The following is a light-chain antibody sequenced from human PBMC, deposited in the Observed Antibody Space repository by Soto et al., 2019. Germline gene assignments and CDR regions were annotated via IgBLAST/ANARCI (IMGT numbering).Light chain of an antibody. J-gene: IGLJ2*01. CDR1: NVGRHE. CDR3: SSWDDSRSGVV. Sequence: QSVVTQPPSVSGTPGQGVIISCSNVGRHEVSWYQQVPGMAPKLLIHTTSQRPSGVPDRFSASKSGTSASLAIRGLQSDDEADYCCSSWDDSRSGVVFGRGTKLTVL. V-gene: IGLV1-44*01. CDR2: TTS.